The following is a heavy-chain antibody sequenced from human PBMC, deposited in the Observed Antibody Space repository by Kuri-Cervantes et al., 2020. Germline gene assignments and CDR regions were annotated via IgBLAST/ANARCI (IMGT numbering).Heavy chain of an antibody. V-gene: IGHV3-72*01. CDR2: IRKKVNSYTT. CDR3: VRTANGNYPDY. CDR1: GFTFSDHY. D-gene: IGHD2-8*01. J-gene: IGHJ4*02. Sequence: GGSLRLSCAASGFTFSDHYMDWVRQAPGKGLEWVGHIRKKVNSYTTEYAASVRGRFTISRDDSKNSLYLQMDSLRTEDTAVYYCVRTANGNYPDYWGQGTLVTVSS.